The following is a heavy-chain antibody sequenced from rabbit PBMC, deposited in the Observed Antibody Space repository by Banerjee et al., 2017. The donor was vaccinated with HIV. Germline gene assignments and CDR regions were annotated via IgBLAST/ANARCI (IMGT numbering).Heavy chain of an antibody. CDR2: IDPVFGST. J-gene: IGHJ4*01. V-gene: IGHV1S7*01. CDR3: ARKDYGYGGVGYASDFNL. Sequence: QLVESGGGLVTLGGSLKLSCKASGIDFSSYGISWVRQAPGKGLEWIGYIDPVFGSTYYASWVNGRFTISSHNAQNTLYLQLNSLTAADTATYFCARKDYGYGGVGYASDFNLWGQGTLVTVS. CDR1: GIDFSSYG. D-gene: IGHD6-1*01.